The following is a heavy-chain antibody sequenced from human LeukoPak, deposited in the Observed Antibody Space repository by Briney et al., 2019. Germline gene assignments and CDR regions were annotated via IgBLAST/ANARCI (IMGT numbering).Heavy chain of an antibody. CDR3: ARDPPGPHCSSTSCLSDNWFDP. Sequence: GASVKVSCKASGYTFTSYSISWVRQAPGQGLEWMGWISAYNSNTNYAQKFQGRVTITADKSTSTAYMELSSLRSEDTAVYYCARDPPGPHCSSTSCLSDNWFDPWGQGTLVTVSS. CDR2: ISAYNSNT. J-gene: IGHJ5*02. D-gene: IGHD2-2*01. CDR1: GYTFTSYS. V-gene: IGHV1-18*01.